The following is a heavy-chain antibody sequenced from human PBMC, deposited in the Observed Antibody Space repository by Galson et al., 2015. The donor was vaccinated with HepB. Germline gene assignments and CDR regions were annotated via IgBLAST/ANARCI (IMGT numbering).Heavy chain of an antibody. CDR2: INAGNGNT. V-gene: IGHV1-3*01. CDR1: GYTFTSYA. CDR3: ASAARITMVRGSAYYYYYGMDV. J-gene: IGHJ6*02. Sequence: SVKVSCKASGYTFTSYAMHWVRQAPGQRLEWMGWINAGNGNTKYSQKFQGRVTITRDTSASTAYMELSSLRSEDTAVYYCASAARITMVRGSAYYYYYGMDVWGQGTTVTVSS. D-gene: IGHD3-10*01.